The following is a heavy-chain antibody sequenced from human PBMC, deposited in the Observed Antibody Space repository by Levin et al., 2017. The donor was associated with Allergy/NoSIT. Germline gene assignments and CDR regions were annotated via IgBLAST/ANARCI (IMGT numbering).Heavy chain of an antibody. V-gene: IGHV3-23*01. Sequence: GESLKISCAASGFTFSSYAMSWVRQAPGKGLEWVSAISGSGGSTYYADSVKGRFTISRDNSKNTLYLQMNSLRAEDTAVYYCANAPSLGYCSGGSSLCFMDVWGKGTTVTVSS. CDR1: GFTFSSYA. CDR2: ISGSGGST. J-gene: IGHJ6*03. CDR3: ANAPSLGYCSGGSSLCFMDV. D-gene: IGHD2-15*01.